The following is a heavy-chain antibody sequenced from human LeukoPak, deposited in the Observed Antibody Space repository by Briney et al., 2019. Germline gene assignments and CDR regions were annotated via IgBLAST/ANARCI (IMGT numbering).Heavy chain of an antibody. D-gene: IGHD6-13*01. Sequence: SETLSLTCTVSGGSISSYYWTWIRQPPGKGLEWIGYIFFTGSTNYNPSLKSRVTMSVDTSKNQFSLKLSSVTAADTAVYYCAKVRAASGGYFDYWGQGTLVTVSS. CDR3: AKVRAASGGYFDY. CDR1: GGSISSYY. CDR2: IFFTGST. J-gene: IGHJ4*02. V-gene: IGHV4-59*01.